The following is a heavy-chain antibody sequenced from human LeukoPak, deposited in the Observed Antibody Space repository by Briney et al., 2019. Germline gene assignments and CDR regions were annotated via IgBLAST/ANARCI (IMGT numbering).Heavy chain of an antibody. V-gene: IGHV3-23*01. CDR1: GFTFINYA. CDR3: ATSAVAKYYY. CDR2: ISGSGDST. Sequence: GGSLRLSCAASGFTFINYAMTWVRQAPGKGLEWVSAISGSGDSTFNSDSVKGRFTISRDNSKNTLYLQMNSLRAEDTALYYCATSAVAKYYYWGQGTLVAVSS. D-gene: IGHD2/OR15-2a*01. J-gene: IGHJ4*02.